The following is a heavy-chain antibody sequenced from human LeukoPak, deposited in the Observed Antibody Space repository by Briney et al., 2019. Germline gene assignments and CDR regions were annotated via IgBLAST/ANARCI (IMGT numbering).Heavy chain of an antibody. Sequence: GSLRLSCAASGFTFSSYSMNWVRQAPGKGLEWVPYISSSSSTIYYADSVKGRFTISRDNAKNSPYLQMNSLRAEDMAVYYCARGGYSGYDPHFDYWGQGTLVTVSS. CDR1: GFTFSSYS. CDR3: ARGGYSGYDPHFDY. D-gene: IGHD5-12*01. J-gene: IGHJ4*02. CDR2: ISSSSSTI. V-gene: IGHV3-48*04.